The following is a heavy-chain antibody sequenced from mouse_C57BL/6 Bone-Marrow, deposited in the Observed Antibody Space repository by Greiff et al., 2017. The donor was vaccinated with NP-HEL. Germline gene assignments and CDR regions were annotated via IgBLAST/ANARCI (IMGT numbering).Heavy chain of an antibody. CDR2: ILPGSGST. CDR3: ARSVLFITTVVATEDY. D-gene: IGHD1-1*01. J-gene: IGHJ4*01. V-gene: IGHV1-9*01. CDR1: GYTFTGYW. Sequence: VQLQQSGAELMKPGASVKLSCKATGYTFTGYWIEWVKQRPGHGLEWIGEILPGSGSTNYNEKFKGKATFTADTSSNTAYMQLSSLTTEDSAIYYCARSVLFITTVVATEDYWGQGTSVTVSS.